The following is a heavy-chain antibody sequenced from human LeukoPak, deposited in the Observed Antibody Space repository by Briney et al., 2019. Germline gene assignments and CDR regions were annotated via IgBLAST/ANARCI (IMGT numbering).Heavy chain of an antibody. CDR2: IYSGGST. CDR1: GFTVSSNY. J-gene: IGHJ3*02. V-gene: IGHV3-66*01. Sequence: GGSLRLSCAASGFTVSSNYMSWVRQAPGKGLEWVSVIYSGGSTYYADSVKGRFTISRDNSKNTLYLQMNSLRAEDTAVYYCAREDFSSTSSLERDIWGQGTMVTVSS. CDR3: AREDFSSTSSLERDI. D-gene: IGHD2-2*01.